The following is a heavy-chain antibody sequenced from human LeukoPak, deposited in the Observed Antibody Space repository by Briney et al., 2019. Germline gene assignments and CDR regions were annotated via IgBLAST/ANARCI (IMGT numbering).Heavy chain of an antibody. Sequence: ASVKVSCKASGYTFTSYYMHWVRQAPGQGLEWMGIINPSGGSTSYAQKLQGRGTITRDTSTSTDCMWLSSLRSEDTAVYNCARGRSLDAFDMWGEGTMVTVSS. J-gene: IGHJ3*02. CDR1: GYTFTSYY. V-gene: IGHV1-46*04. CDR2: INPSGGST. D-gene: IGHD2-15*01. CDR3: ARGRSLDAFDM.